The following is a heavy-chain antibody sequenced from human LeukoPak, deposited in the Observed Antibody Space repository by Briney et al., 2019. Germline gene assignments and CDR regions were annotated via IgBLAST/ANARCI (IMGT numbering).Heavy chain of an antibody. CDR3: ARDLDWDYYGSGSLDY. CDR1: GFTFSSYS. CDR2: ISSSSSTI. V-gene: IGHV3-48*01. D-gene: IGHD3-10*01. J-gene: IGHJ4*02. Sequence: GRSLRLSCAASGFTFSSYSMNWVRQAPGKGLEWVSYISSSSSTIYYADSVKGRFTISRDNAKNSLYLQMNSLRAEDTAVYYCARDLDWDYYGSGSLDYWGQGTLVTVSS.